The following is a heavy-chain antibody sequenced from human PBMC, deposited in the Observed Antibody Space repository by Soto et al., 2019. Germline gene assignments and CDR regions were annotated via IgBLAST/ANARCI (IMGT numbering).Heavy chain of an antibody. CDR3: ARVPDY. CDR2: IYHTGNA. Sequence: ETLSLTCSVSGDSISNSRFYWAWIRQPPGEGLEWIGSIYHTGNAYYNPSLKSRVTMSVDTSKNQFSLKLTSVTAADTALYYCARVPDYWGQGILVTVSS. CDR1: GDSISNSRFY. J-gene: IGHJ4*02. V-gene: IGHV4-39*01. D-gene: IGHD2-2*01.